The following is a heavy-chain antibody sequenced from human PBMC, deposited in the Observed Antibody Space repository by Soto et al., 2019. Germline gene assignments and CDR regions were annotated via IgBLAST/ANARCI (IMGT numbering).Heavy chain of an antibody. Sequence: ASVKVSCKASGYTFTGYYMHWVRQAPGQGLEWMGWINPNSGGTNYAQKFQGWVTMTRDTSISTAYMELSRLRSDDTAVYYCAREAITMVRGVMAFDYWGQGTLVNVSS. D-gene: IGHD3-10*01. CDR3: AREAITMVRGVMAFDY. CDR1: GYTFTGYY. CDR2: INPNSGGT. V-gene: IGHV1-2*04. J-gene: IGHJ4*02.